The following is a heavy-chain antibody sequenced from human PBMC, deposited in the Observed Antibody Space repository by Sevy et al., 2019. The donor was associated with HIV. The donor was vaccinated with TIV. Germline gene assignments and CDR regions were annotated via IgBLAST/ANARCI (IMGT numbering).Heavy chain of an antibody. CDR2: IRGDGTTT. CDR3: AGYAYDSNFDY. V-gene: IGHV3-74*01. CDR1: GFTFSNYW. J-gene: IGHJ4*02. Sequence: GGSLRLSCAASGFTFSNYWMHWVRQVPGKGPTWVSNIRGDGTTTVYADSVKGRFTISRDNAKNTLYLQMNNLRAEDTATDNGAGYAYDSNFDYWGQGTLVTVSS. D-gene: IGHD3-16*01.